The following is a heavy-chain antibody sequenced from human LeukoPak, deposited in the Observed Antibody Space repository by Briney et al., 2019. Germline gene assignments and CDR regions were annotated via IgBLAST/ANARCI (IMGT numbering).Heavy chain of an antibody. CDR3: ARVGGMTTINNAAFDI. CDR2: IYHSGST. CDR1: GGSISSYY. Sequence: SETLSLTCTVSGGSISSYYWSWIRQPPGKGLEWIGYIYHSGSTNYNPSLKSRVTISIDKSKKQFSLKLISVTAADTAIYYCARVGGMTTINNAAFDIWGQGTMVTVSS. D-gene: IGHD5-24*01. V-gene: IGHV4-59*01. J-gene: IGHJ3*02.